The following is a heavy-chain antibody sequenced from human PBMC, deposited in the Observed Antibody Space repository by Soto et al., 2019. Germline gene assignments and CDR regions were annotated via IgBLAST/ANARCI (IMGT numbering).Heavy chain of an antibody. J-gene: IGHJ6*03. CDR1: SGSISSSNW. CDR2: IYHSGST. Sequence: SETLSLTCAVSSGSISSSNWWSWVRQPPGKGLEWIGEIYHSGSTNYNPSLKSRVTISVDKSKNQFSLKLSSVTAADTAVYYCASHDCSSTSCYEYYYYYMHVWGKGTTVTVSS. V-gene: IGHV4-4*02. CDR3: ASHDCSSTSCYEYYYYYMHV. D-gene: IGHD2-2*01.